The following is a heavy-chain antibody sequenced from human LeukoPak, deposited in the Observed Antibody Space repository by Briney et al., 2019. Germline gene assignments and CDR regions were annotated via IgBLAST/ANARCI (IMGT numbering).Heavy chain of an antibody. V-gene: IGHV3-23*01. J-gene: IGHJ5*02. Sequence: GGSLRLSCAASGFNFYSYAMSWVRQAPGKGLEWVSAISISVGSTYYADSVKGRFTISRDNSKNMLYLQMNSLRAEDTAVYYCASGGGGTWFDPWGQGTLLTVSS. CDR2: ISISVGST. CDR1: GFNFYSYA. CDR3: ASGGGGTWFDP. D-gene: IGHD3-3*01.